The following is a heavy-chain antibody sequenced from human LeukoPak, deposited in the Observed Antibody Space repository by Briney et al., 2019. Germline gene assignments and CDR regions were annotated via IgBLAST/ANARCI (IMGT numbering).Heavy chain of an antibody. J-gene: IGHJ3*02. CDR2: ISGSGGST. D-gene: IGHD6-19*01. Sequence: PGGSLRLSCAVSGLTFSSYAMSWVRQAPGKGLEWVSSISGSGGSTYYADSVKGRFTISRGNSKNTLYLQMNSLRAEDTAVYYCAAQWLVLGAFDIWGQGTMVTVSS. V-gene: IGHV3-23*01. CDR3: AAQWLVLGAFDI. CDR1: GLTFSSYA.